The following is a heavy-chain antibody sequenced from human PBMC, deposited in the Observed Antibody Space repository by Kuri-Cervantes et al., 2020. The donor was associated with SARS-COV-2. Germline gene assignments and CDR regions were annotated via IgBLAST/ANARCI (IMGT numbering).Heavy chain of an antibody. CDR2: ISSSSSTI. Sequence: GESLKISCTASGFTFRNYWMTWVRQAPGKGLEWVSYISSSSSTIYYADSVKGRFTISRDNAKNSLYLQMNSLRAEDTAVYYCARVEGISLDYWGQGTLVTVSS. J-gene: IGHJ4*02. CDR3: ARVEGISLDY. D-gene: IGHD3-3*01. V-gene: IGHV3-48*01. CDR1: GFTFRNYW.